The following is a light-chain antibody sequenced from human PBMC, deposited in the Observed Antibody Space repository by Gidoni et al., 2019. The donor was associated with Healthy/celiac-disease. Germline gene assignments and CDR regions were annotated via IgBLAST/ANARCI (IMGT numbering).Light chain of an antibody. V-gene: IGKV1-39*01. CDR2: AAA. Sequence: DIQMTQSPSSLSASVGDRVTITCRASQSISSFLNWYQQKPGKAPKVLIYAAASLQSGVPPRFSGSGSGTDFTLTISRLQPEDFATYYCHQGYSTPLTFGGGTRVEIK. CDR1: QSISSF. J-gene: IGKJ4*01. CDR3: HQGYSTPLT.